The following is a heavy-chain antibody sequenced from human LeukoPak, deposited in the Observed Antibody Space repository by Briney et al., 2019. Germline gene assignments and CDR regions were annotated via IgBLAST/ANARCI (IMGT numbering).Heavy chain of an antibody. CDR1: GFTFDNYA. CDR2: ISFDGNQE. Sequence: GRSLRLSCEASGFTFDNYAMHWVRQAPGRRLEWVAVISFDGNQEYYPDSVKGRFTISRDNSKNTLYLQMNGLKTEDAAVYYCAREGSIVARTDYWGQGALVIVSS. CDR3: AREGSIVARTDY. J-gene: IGHJ4*02. V-gene: IGHV3-30-3*01. D-gene: IGHD3-16*02.